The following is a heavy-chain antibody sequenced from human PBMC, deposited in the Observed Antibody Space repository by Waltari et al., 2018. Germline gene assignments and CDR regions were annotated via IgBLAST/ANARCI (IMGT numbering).Heavy chain of an antibody. CDR3: AREDWNYGRIPDS. V-gene: IGHV3-33*01. CDR2: IYSDGSAE. D-gene: IGHD1-7*01. J-gene: IGHJ4*02. CDR1: GLTFRTHA. Sequence: QVQLVESGGGVVQPGKSLRLSCAASGLTFRTHAMHGVRQAPGKGLEWVAIIYSDGSAEDYADSVKGRFTISRDNSGNTLYLQLNNLRAEDTAVYHCAREDWNYGRIPDSWGQGTLVTVSS.